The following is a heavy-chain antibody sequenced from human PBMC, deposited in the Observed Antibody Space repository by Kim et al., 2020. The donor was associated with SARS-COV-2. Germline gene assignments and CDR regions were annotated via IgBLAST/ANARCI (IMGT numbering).Heavy chain of an antibody. V-gene: IGHV3-23*01. Sequence: GGSLRLSCAASGFSFSSYGMAWVRQAPGKGLEWVSGISSNGGITRYADSVKGRFTISRDSSKNTLYLQMDSLRAEDTAVYYCTKRASAYSANPSDYWGQGTLVTVSS. CDR2: ISSNGGIT. D-gene: IGHD3-22*01. CDR3: TKRASAYSANPSDY. J-gene: IGHJ4*02. CDR1: GFSFSSYG.